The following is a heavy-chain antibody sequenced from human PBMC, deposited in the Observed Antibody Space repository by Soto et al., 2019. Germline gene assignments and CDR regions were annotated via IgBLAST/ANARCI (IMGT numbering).Heavy chain of an antibody. V-gene: IGHV3-23*01. CDR3: AKSGFCSTSCSSDY. CDR2: ISGSGGST. D-gene: IGHD2-2*01. Sequence: EVQLLESGGGLLQPGGSLRLSCAASGFTFSSYAMSWVRQAPGKGLEWVSAISGSGGSTYYADSVKGRFTISRDNSKNTLYLQMNSLRAEDTAVYYCAKSGFCSTSCSSDYWGQGTLVTVSS. J-gene: IGHJ4*02. CDR1: GFTFSSYA.